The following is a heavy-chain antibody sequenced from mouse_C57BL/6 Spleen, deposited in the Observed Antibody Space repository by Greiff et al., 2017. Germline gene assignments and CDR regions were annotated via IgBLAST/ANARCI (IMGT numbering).Heavy chain of an antibody. CDR2: IHPNSGST. CDR1: GYTFTSYW. CDR3: ARRTITTVMDY. J-gene: IGHJ4*01. Sequence: QVQLQQPGAELVKPGASVKLSCKASGYTFTSYWMHWVKQRPGQGLEWIGMIHPNSGSTNYNEKFKSKATLTVDKSSSTAYMQLSSLTSEDSAVYYCARRTITTVMDYWGQGASVTVSS. D-gene: IGHD1-1*01. V-gene: IGHV1-64*01.